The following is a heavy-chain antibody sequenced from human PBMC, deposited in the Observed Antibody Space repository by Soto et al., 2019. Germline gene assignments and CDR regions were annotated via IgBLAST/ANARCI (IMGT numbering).Heavy chain of an antibody. CDR3: ATGGGGFLAIPNDY. Sequence: QLQLQESGPGPVKPSETLSLTCTVSGYSVSNNNYYWGWIRQPQGQGLEWIGSIAYNGGTYYNPSLKGRVTMSLDTSKIQFSRRLMSVSAADTAVYFSATGGGGFLAIPNDYWGQGSLVTVSS. J-gene: IGHJ4*02. CDR2: IAYNGGT. V-gene: IGHV4-39*01. CDR1: GYSVSNNNYY. D-gene: IGHD3-16*01.